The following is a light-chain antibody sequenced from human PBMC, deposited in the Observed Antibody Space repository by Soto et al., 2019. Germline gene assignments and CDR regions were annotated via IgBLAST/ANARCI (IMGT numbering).Light chain of an antibody. V-gene: IGKV1-5*03. CDR1: QSISSW. CDR2: KAT. Sequence: DIQMTQSPSTLSASVGDRVTITCRASQSISSWLAWYQQKPGKAPNLLIYKATSLASGVPSRFSGSGSGTVFTLTISSLQTDDYATYFCPQYNSYPLTFGGGTKVEIK. J-gene: IGKJ4*01. CDR3: PQYNSYPLT.